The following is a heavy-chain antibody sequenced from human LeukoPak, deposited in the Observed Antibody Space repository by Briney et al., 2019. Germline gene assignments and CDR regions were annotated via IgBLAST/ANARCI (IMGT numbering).Heavy chain of an antibody. CDR2: IYTSGST. Sequence: PSETLSLTCTVSGGSISSYYWSWIRQPAGKGLEWIGRIYTSGSTNYNPSLKSRVTMSVDTSKNQFSLKLSSVTAADTAVYYCARHISSGYYPSSYYYGMDVWGQGTTVTVSS. V-gene: IGHV4-4*07. D-gene: IGHD3-22*01. CDR1: GGSISSYY. J-gene: IGHJ6*02. CDR3: ARHISSGYYPSSYYYGMDV.